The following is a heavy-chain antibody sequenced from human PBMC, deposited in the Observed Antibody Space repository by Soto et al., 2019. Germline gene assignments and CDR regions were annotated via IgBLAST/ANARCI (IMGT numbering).Heavy chain of an antibody. CDR1: GFTFSSYW. V-gene: IGHV3-7*01. Sequence: GGSLRLSCAASGFTFSSYWMSWVRQAPGKGLEWVANIKQDGSEKYYVDSVKGRFTISRDNAKNSLYLQMNSLRAEDTAVYYCARGIVVVPAAPYYYYYYYMDVWGKGTTVTVSS. CDR2: IKQDGSEK. J-gene: IGHJ6*03. D-gene: IGHD2-2*01. CDR3: ARGIVVVPAAPYYYYYYYMDV.